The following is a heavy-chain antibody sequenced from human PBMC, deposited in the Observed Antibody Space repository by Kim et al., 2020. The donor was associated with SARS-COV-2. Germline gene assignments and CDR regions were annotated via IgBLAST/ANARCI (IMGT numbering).Heavy chain of an antibody. V-gene: IGHV3-21*01. J-gene: IGHJ4*02. CDR1: GFTFSSYS. Sequence: GGSLRLSCAASGFTFSSYSMNWVRQAPGKGLEWVSSISSSSSYIYYADSVKGRFTISRDNAKNSLYLQMNSLRAEDTAVYYCARAEYCSSTSCYLVYWGQGTLVTVSS. CDR3: ARAEYCSSTSCYLVY. D-gene: IGHD2-2*01. CDR2: ISSSSSYI.